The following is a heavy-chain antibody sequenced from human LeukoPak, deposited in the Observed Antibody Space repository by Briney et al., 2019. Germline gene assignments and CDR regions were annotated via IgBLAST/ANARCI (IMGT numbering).Heavy chain of an antibody. CDR3: ASGGDYRGPFDY. Sequence: SETLSLTCTVSGGSISTYYWSWIRQPPGKGLEWIGYIHDTGNTNYNAALQSRVTISVDTSENRFPLNLRSVTAADTAVYYCASGGDYRGPFDYWGQGTLVTVSS. J-gene: IGHJ4*02. V-gene: IGHV4-59*01. CDR2: IHDTGNT. D-gene: IGHD4-17*01. CDR1: GGSISTYY.